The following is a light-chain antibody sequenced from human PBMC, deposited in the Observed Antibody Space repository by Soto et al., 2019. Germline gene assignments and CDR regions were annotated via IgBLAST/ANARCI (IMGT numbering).Light chain of an antibody. CDR2: KVS. CDR3: IQGTHWPYT. Sequence: DVVMTQSPLSLPVTLGQPASISCRSSQSLVHSYGNTYLNWFQQRPGQSPRRLICKVSNRDSGVPDRFSGSASGTDFTLKISRVEAEDVGVYYCIQGTHWPYTFGQGNKLEIK. J-gene: IGKJ2*01. V-gene: IGKV2-30*02. CDR1: QSLVHSYGNTY.